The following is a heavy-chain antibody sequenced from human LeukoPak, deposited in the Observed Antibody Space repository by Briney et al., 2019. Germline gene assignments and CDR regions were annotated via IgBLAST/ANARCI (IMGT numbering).Heavy chain of an antibody. D-gene: IGHD5-18*01. J-gene: IGHJ4*02. Sequence: SQTLSLTCTVSGGSISSGSYYWSWIRQPAGKGLEWIGRIYTSGSTNYNPSLKSRVTISVDTSKNQFSLKLSSVTAADTAVCYCARTGGYGYDYWGQGTLVTVSS. CDR3: ARTGGYGYDY. CDR1: GGSISSGSYY. V-gene: IGHV4-61*02. CDR2: IYTSGST.